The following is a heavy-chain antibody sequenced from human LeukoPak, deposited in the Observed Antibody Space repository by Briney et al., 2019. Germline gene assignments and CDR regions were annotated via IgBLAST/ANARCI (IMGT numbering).Heavy chain of an antibody. CDR2: IYYSGST. D-gene: IGHD6-19*01. CDR1: GGSISSSSYY. CDR3: ARDLGIAVAPPGVPLYYYYYYMDV. Sequence: PSETLSLTCTVSGGSISSSSYYWGWIRQPPGKGLEWFGSIYYSGSTYYNPSLKSRVTISVDTSKNQFSLKLSSVTAADTAVYYCARDLGIAVAPPGVPLYYYYYYMDVWGKGTTVTISS. J-gene: IGHJ6*03. V-gene: IGHV4-39*07.